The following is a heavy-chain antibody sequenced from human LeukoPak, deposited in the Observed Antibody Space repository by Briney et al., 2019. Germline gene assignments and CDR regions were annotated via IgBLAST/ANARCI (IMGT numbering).Heavy chain of an antibody. CDR3: ARGPPGENCGDGCYSVIFDY. D-gene: IGHD2-21*02. J-gene: IGHJ4*02. Sequence: GASVKVSCKASGYTFTSYYMHWVRQAPGQGLEWMGIINPSGASTSYAQKFQGRVTMTRDTSTSTVYMELSRLTSEDAAVYYCARGPPGENCGDGCYSVIFDYWGGGTLVTVSS. CDR2: INPSGAST. CDR1: GYTFTSYY. V-gene: IGHV1-46*01.